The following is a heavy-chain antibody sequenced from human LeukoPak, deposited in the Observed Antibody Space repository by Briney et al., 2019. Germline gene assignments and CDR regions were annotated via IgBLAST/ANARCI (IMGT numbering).Heavy chain of an antibody. Sequence: PGGSLRLSCAASGFTFSSYGMHWVRQAPGKGLEWVAVISYDGSNKYYADSVKGRFTISRDNSKNTLYLQMNSLRAEDTAVYYCATIVGAPSFDYWGQGTLVTVSS. CDR1: GFTFSSYG. CDR3: ATIVGAPSFDY. D-gene: IGHD1-26*01. V-gene: IGHV3-30*03. J-gene: IGHJ4*02. CDR2: ISYDGSNK.